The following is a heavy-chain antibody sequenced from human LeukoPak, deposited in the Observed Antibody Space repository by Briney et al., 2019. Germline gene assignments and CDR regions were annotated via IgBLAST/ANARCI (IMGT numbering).Heavy chain of an antibody. CDR2: IRQDGSEK. CDR3: ASGPYYYYYMDV. V-gene: IGHV3-7*01. CDR1: GFTFNNYW. J-gene: IGHJ6*03. Sequence: GGSLRLSCAASGFTFNNYWMSWVRQAPGKGLEWVANIRQDGSEKYYVDSVKGRFTISRDNAKKSLFLQMNSLRAEDTAVYYCASGPYYYYYMDVWGKGTTVTISS.